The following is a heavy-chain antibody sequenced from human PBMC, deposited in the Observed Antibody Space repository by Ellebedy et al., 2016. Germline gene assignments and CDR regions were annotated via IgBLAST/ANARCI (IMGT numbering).Heavy chain of an antibody. CDR2: ISGGGSST. V-gene: IGHV3-23*01. CDR1: GFTFHDYA. J-gene: IGHJ3*01. Sequence: GGSLRLXXVASGFTFHDYAMHWVRQAPGKGLEWVSGISGGGSSTSYADSVKGRFTISRDKSKNTVSLQMNRLRVEDTALYYCAKGYFSRAYCGGDCYLDDPFDVWGQGTVVTVSS. CDR3: AKGYFSRAYCGGDCYLDDPFDV. D-gene: IGHD2-21*01.